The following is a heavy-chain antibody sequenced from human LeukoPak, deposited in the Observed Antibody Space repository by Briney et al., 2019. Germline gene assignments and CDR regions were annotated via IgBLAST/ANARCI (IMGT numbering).Heavy chain of an antibody. CDR1: GFTFSSYN. Sequence: GGSLRLSCAASGFTFSSYNMNWVRQAPGKGLEWVSYISYSGTIYYADSVEGRFTISRDNAKNSLFLQMNSLRAEDTAVYYCASAPNYAYFDSWGQGTLVTVSS. D-gene: IGHD3-16*01. V-gene: IGHV3-48*04. CDR2: ISYSGTI. CDR3: ASAPNYAYFDS. J-gene: IGHJ4*02.